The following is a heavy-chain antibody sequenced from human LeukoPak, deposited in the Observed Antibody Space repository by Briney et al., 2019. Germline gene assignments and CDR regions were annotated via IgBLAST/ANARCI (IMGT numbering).Heavy chain of an antibody. J-gene: IGHJ4*02. D-gene: IGHD2-15*01. CDR1: GFTVSSNY. CDR2: IYSDGST. CDR3: ARLECSGGSCYSERYYFDC. V-gene: IGHV3-66*04. Sequence: GGSLRLSCAASGFTVSSNYMTWVRQAPGKGLEWVSVIYSDGSTYYADSVKGRFTISRDNSKNTLYLQMNSLRAEDTAVFYCARLECSGGSCYSERYYFDCWGQGTLVTVSS.